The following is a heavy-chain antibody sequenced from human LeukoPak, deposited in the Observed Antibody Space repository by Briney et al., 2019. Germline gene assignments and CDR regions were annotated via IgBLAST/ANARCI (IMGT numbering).Heavy chain of an antibody. CDR2: IRYDGSNK. D-gene: IGHD6-13*01. J-gene: IGHJ4*02. CDR3: AKESGSSSWYSDYFDY. Sequence: PGGSLRLSCAASGFTFSSYGMHWVRQAPGKGLEWVAFIRYDGSNKYYADSVKGRSTISRDNSKNTLYLQMNSLRAEDTAVYYCAKESGSSSWYSDYFDYWGQGTLVTVSS. CDR1: GFTFSSYG. V-gene: IGHV3-30*02.